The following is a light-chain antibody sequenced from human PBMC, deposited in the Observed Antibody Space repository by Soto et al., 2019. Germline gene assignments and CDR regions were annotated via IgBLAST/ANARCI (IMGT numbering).Light chain of an antibody. V-gene: IGLV2-14*01. Sequence: QSALTQPASVSGSPGQSITISCTGTSSDVGGYNYVSWYQQHPGKAPKLMIYEVNNRPSGVSSRFSGSKSGNTASLTISGLQSEDEAEYYCSSYTSSSTLVFGGGTKLTVL. CDR3: SSYTSSSTLV. CDR2: EVN. CDR1: SSDVGGYNY. J-gene: IGLJ3*02.